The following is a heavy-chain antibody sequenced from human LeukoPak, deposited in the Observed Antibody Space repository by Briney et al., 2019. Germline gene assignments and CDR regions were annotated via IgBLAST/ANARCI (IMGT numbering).Heavy chain of an antibody. D-gene: IGHD2-21*02. Sequence: GGSLRLSCAASGFTFSDYYMSWIRQAPGKGLEWVSYISSSGSTIYYADSVKGRFTISRDSAKNSLYLQMNSLRAKDTAVYYCASSYCGGDCYSQSHDAFDIWGQGTMVTVSS. CDR2: ISSSGSTI. CDR1: GFTFSDYY. CDR3: ASSYCGGDCYSQSHDAFDI. V-gene: IGHV3-11*01. J-gene: IGHJ3*02.